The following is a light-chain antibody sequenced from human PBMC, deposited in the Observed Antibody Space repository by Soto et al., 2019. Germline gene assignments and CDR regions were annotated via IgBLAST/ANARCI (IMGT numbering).Light chain of an antibody. Sequence: QSALTQPASVSGSPGQSITISCTGTSSDVGNYNLVSWYQQHPGKAPKLMIYEGSKRPSGVSNRFSGSKSGNTASLTISGLQAEDEADYYCCSYAGSSLYAFGTGTKLTVL. CDR2: EGS. V-gene: IGLV2-23*01. CDR3: CSYAGSSLYA. J-gene: IGLJ1*01. CDR1: SSDVGNYNL.